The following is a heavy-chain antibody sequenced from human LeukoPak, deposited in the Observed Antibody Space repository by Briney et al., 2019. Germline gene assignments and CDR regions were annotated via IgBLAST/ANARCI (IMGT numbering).Heavy chain of an antibody. Sequence: GESLKISCEGSGYSFTNYWIGWVRQMPGKGLEWMGSIYPGDSDTRYSPSFRGQVTISADKSINTAFLQWSSLKASDTAIYYCATVAGYAKNWFDPWGQGTLVTVSS. CDR2: IYPGDSDT. CDR1: GYSFTNYW. CDR3: ATVAGYAKNWFDP. J-gene: IGHJ5*02. D-gene: IGHD5-12*01. V-gene: IGHV5-51*01.